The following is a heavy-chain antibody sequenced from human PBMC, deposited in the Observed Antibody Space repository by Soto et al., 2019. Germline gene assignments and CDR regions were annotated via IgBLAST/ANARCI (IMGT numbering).Heavy chain of an antibody. D-gene: IGHD3-16*02. CDR1: GYTFTGYY. CDR2: INPNSGGT. CDR3: ARAPIMITFGGVIVHLLPDY. V-gene: IGHV1-2*02. Sequence: SVKVSCKASGYTFTGYYMHWVRQAPGQGLEWMGWINPNSGGTNYAQKFQGRVTMTRDTSISTAYMELSRLRSDDTAVYYCARAPIMITFGGVIVHLLPDYWGQGTLVTVSA. J-gene: IGHJ4*02.